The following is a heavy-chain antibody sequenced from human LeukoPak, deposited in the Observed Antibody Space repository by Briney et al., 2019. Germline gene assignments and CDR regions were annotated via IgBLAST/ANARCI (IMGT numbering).Heavy chain of an antibody. V-gene: IGHV3-74*01. CDR2: INNDGSIT. Sequence: PGGSLRLSCAASGFIFSSYCMHWVRQVPGKELVWVSRINNDGSITNSADSVKGRFTISRDNAKDTLYLQMDSLRAEDTAIYYCARGPSVLGANDNWGQGTLVAVSS. D-gene: IGHD3-10*01. CDR3: ARGPSVLGANDN. CDR1: GFIFSSYC. J-gene: IGHJ4*02.